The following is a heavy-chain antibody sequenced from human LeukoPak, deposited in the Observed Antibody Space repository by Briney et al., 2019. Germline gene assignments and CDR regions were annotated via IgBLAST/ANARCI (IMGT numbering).Heavy chain of an antibody. V-gene: IGHV3-30*03. J-gene: IGHJ5*02. CDR1: GLTLSGYG. D-gene: IGHD3-16*01. CDR2: ISYDGSTK. CDR3: AGVPNVREGEWFDP. Sequence: GGSLRLSCAASGLTLSGYGMQWVGQAPGKGGEGGAVISYDGSTKNYADCVRDRFTISRDNTENTLYLKMSGLRAEDTAVYYCAGVPNVREGEWFDPWGQGTLVTVSS.